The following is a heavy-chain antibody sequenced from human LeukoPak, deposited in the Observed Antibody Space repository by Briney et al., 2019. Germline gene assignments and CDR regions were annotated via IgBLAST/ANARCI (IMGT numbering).Heavy chain of an antibody. CDR1: GGSLSSSSYY. CDR2: IYYSGST. D-gene: IGHD1-26*01. J-gene: IGHJ4*02. CDR3: ARQPSSPGYFDY. V-gene: IGHV4-39*01. Sequence: PSETLSLTCTVSGGSLSSSSYYWGWIRQPPGKGLEWIGSIYYSGSTYYNPSLKSRVTISVDTSKNQFSLKLSSVTAADTAVYYCARQPSSPGYFDYWGQGTLVTVSS.